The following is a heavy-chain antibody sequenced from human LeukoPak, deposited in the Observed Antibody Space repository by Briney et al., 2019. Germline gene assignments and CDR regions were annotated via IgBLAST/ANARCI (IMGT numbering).Heavy chain of an antibody. V-gene: IGHV4-34*01. CDR3: AGHTCKWLPFDD. J-gene: IGHJ4*02. CDR2: INHGGST. D-gene: IGHD5-12*01. Sequence: PSETLSLTCAVYGGSFSGDFWSWIRQSPGKGRVGIREINHGGSTTYNPSLQSRVTMSVDTSTNQISLVTTSVTAADTAVYYFAGHTCKWLPFDDWGQGTQVTISS. CDR1: GGSFSGDF.